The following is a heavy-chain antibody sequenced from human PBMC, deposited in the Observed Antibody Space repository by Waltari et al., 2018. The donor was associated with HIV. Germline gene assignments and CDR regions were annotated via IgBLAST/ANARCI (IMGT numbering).Heavy chain of an antibody. Sequence: EVQLVESGGGLIQPGGSLRLSCAASGFTVSSNYMSWVRQAPGKGLEWVSVIYSGGSTYYADSVKGRFTISRDNSKNTLYLQMNSLRAEDTAVYYCARVSGIVATIGLNWFDPWGQGTLVTVSS. CDR1: GFTVSSNY. CDR3: ARVSGIVATIGLNWFDP. CDR2: IYSGGST. J-gene: IGHJ5*02. D-gene: IGHD5-12*01. V-gene: IGHV3-53*01.